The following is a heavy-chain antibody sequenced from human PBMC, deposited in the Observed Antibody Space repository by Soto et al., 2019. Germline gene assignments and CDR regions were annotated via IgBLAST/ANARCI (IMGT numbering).Heavy chain of an antibody. V-gene: IGHV3-53*02. CDR1: GFTVSSNY. D-gene: IGHD3-10*01. CDR2: IYSGGST. J-gene: IGHJ3*02. Sequence: EVQLVETGGGLIQPGGSLRLSCAASGFTVSSNYMSWVRQAPWKGLEWVSVIYSGGSTYYADSVKGRFTISRDNSKNTLYLQMNSLRAEDTAVYYCARDSGPRGTMRQYAFDIWGQGTMVTVSS. CDR3: ARDSGPRGTMRQYAFDI.